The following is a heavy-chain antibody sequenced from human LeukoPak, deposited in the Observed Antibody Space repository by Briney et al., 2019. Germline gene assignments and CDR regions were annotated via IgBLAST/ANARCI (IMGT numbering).Heavy chain of an antibody. Sequence: GGSLGLSCAASGFTFSNYAMHGVRQARGRGLEDVSAISSNGGSTYYAESVKGRLTISRDNSKNTLYIQMSSLRAEDTAVYYCVKDRSAHWLANDAFDIWGQGTMVTVSS. CDR3: VKDRSAHWLANDAFDI. J-gene: IGHJ3*02. D-gene: IGHD6-19*01. CDR1: GFTFSNYA. V-gene: IGHV3-64*05. CDR2: ISSNGGST.